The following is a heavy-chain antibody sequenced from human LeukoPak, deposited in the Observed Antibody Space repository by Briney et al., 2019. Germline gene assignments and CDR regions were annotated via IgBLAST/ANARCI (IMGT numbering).Heavy chain of an antibody. V-gene: IGHV3-30-3*01. CDR2: ISYDGSNK. CDR3: ARVNIVVVAATVMDV. D-gene: IGHD2-15*01. CDR1: GFTFSSYT. Sequence: GGSLRLSCAXSGFTFSSYTMHWVRQAPGKGLEWVAVISYDGSNKYYADSVKGRFTISRDNSKNTLYLQTNSLRAEDTAVYYCARVNIVVVAATVMDVWGQGTTVTVSS. J-gene: IGHJ6*02.